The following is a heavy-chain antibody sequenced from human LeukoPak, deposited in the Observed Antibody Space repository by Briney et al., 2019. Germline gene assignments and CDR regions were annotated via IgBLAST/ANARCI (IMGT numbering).Heavy chain of an antibody. CDR1: GFTSGIYA. CDR3: GKEVERHFDLKY. Sequence: PGGSLRLSCAASGFTSGIYAVSWVRQAPGKGLEWVSASSGGGDSYYADSVKGRFTISRDNSKKILYLQMNSLRAEDTAVYYCGKEVERHFDLKYWGQGTLVTVSS. CDR2: SSGGGDS. J-gene: IGHJ4*02. V-gene: IGHV3-23*01.